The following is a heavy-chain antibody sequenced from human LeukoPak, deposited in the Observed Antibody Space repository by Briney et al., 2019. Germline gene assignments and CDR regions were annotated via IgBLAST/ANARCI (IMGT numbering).Heavy chain of an antibody. V-gene: IGHV1-2*02. CDR1: GYTFTGYY. CDR2: INPNSGGT. D-gene: IGHD3-3*01. CDR3: ARATSSKLRFFPFDY. Sequence: ASVKVSCKASGYTFTGYYMHWVRQAPGQGLEWMGWINPNSGGTNYAQKFQGRVTMTRDTSISTACMELSRLRSDDTAVYYCARATSSKLRFFPFDYWGQGTLVTVSS. J-gene: IGHJ4*02.